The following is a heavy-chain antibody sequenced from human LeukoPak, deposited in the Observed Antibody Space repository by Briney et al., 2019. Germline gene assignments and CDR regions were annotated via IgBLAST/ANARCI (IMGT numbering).Heavy chain of an antibody. CDR3: AREVQWALDY. CDR2: IYYSGST. V-gene: IGHV4-39*07. Sequence: SETLSLTCTVSGGSISSSSYYWGWIRQPPGKGLEWIGSIYYSGSTYYNPSLKSRVTISVDTSKNQFSLKLSSVTAADTAAYYCAREVQWALDYWGQGTLVTVSS. D-gene: IGHD1-26*01. CDR1: GGSISSSSYY. J-gene: IGHJ4*02.